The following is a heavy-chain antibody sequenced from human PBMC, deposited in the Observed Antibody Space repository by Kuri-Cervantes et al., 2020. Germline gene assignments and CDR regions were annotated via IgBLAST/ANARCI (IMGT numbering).Heavy chain of an antibody. CDR1: GFTFSSYA. D-gene: IGHD1/OR15-1a*01. CDR2: ISYDGSNK. J-gene: IGHJ5*02. Sequence: GGSLRLSCAASGFTFSSYAMHWVRQAPGKGLEWVAVISYDGSNKYYADSVKGRFTISRDNSKNTLYLQMNSLRAEDTAVYYCGRSVRTIEPWGQGTLVTVSS. V-gene: IGHV3-30-3*01. CDR3: GRSVRTIEP.